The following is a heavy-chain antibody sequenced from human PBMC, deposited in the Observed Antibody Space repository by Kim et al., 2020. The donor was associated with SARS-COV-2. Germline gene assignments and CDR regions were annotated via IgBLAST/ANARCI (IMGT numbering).Heavy chain of an antibody. CDR2: ISSSSSTI. D-gene: IGHD1-26*01. CDR3: ARWWSDSRWGDAFDI. J-gene: IGHJ3*02. CDR1: GFTFSSYS. Sequence: GGSLRLSCAASGFTFSSYSMNWVRQAPGKGLEWVSYISSSSSTIYYADSVKGRFIISRDNAKNSLYLQMNSLRDEDTAVYYCARWWSDSRWGDAFDIWGQGTMVTVSS. V-gene: IGHV3-48*02.